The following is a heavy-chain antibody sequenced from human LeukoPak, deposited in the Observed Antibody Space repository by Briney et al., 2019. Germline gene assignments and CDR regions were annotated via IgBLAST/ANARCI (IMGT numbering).Heavy chain of an antibody. CDR3: ATTRIQLWLYPFDY. V-gene: IGHV3-7*01. CDR1: GFTFSSYW. J-gene: IGHJ4*02. CDR2: IKQDGSEK. Sequence: GGSLRLSCAASGFTFSSYWMSWVRQAPGKGLEGVANIKQDGSEKYHVDSVKGRFTISRDNAKNSLYLQMNSLRAEDTAVYYCATTRIQLWLYPFDYWGQGTLVTVSS. D-gene: IGHD5-18*01.